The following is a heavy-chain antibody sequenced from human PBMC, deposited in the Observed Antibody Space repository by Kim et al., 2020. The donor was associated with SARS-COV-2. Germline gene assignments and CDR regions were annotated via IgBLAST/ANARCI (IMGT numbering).Heavy chain of an antibody. CDR1: GFTFSSYS. CDR3: ARDPQSATHQGFDY. CDR2: ISSSSSYI. Sequence: GGSLRLSCAASGFTFSSYSMNWVRQAPGKGLEWVSSISSSSSYIYYADSVKGRFTISRDNAKNSLYLQMNSLRAEDTAVYYCARDPQSATHQGFDYWGQGTLVTVSS. D-gene: IGHD2-2*01. V-gene: IGHV3-21*01. J-gene: IGHJ4*02.